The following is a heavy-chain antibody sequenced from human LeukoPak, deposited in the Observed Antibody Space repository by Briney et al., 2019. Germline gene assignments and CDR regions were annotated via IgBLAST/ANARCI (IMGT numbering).Heavy chain of an antibody. CDR1: GFTFSSYW. CDR2: IKQDGSEK. Sequence: PGGSLRLSCAASGFTFSSYWMSWVRQAPGKGLEWVANIKQDGSEKYYVDSVEGRFTISRDNAKNSLYLQMNSLRAEDTAVYYCARVDLDCSSTSCYDNGFDYWGQGTLVTVSS. CDR3: ARVDLDCSSTSCYDNGFDY. D-gene: IGHD2-2*01. V-gene: IGHV3-7*01. J-gene: IGHJ4*02.